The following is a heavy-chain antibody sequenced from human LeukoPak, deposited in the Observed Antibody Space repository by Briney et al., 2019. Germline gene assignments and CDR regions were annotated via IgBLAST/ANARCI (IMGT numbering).Heavy chain of an antibody. J-gene: IGHJ2*01. CDR3: ARDRGYSSSWAHNPDWYFDL. D-gene: IGHD6-13*01. CDR2: IYYSGST. V-gene: IGHV4-61*01. CDR1: GGSISSSSYY. Sequence: SETLSLTCTVSGGSISSSSYYWGWIRQPPGKGLEWIGYIYYSGSTNYNPSLKSRVTISVDTSKNQFSLKLSSVTAADTAVYYCARDRGYSSSWAHNPDWYFDLWGRGTLVTVSS.